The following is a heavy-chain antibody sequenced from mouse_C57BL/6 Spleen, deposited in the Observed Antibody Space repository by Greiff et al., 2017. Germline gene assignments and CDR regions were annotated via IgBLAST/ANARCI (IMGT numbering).Heavy chain of an antibody. CDR1: GYTFTDYE. V-gene: IGHV1-15*01. CDR3: TRTRGTMDY. Sequence: VQLQQSGAELVRPGASVTLSCKASGYTFTDYELPWVKQTPVHGLEWIGAIDPETGGTAYNQKFKGKAILTADKSSSTAYMELRSLTSEDSAVYYCTRTRGTMDYWGQGTSVTVSS. CDR2: IDPETGGT. J-gene: IGHJ4*01.